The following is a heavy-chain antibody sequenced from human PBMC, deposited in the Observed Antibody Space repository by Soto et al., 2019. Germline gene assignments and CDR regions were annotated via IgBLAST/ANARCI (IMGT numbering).Heavy chain of an antibody. V-gene: IGHV1-2*04. D-gene: IGHD2-21*02. CDR2: INPKGGGT. Sequence: QVQLLQSGAEVKKPGASVTVSCKASGYTFIDYYMHWVRQAPGQGPEWMGCINPKGGGTKYAQKFQDWVTMTWDTSISTAYMELNRLRSDDTAVYYCARESVALTKDFDYWGQGTLVTVSS. CDR3: ARESVALTKDFDY. CDR1: GYTFIDYY. J-gene: IGHJ4*02.